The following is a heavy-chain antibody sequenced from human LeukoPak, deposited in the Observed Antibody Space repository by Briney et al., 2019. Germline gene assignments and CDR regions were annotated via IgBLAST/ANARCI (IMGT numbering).Heavy chain of an antibody. CDR3: ARVEMATIYYYYYYMDV. V-gene: IGHV4-59*11. Sequence: PSETLSLTCTVSGASISSHYWSWIRQPPGKGLEWIGYIYYSGSTNYNPSLKSRVTISVDTSKNQFSLKLSSVTAADTAVYYCARVEMATIYYYYYYMDVWDKGTTVTVSS. D-gene: IGHD5-24*01. CDR1: GASISSHY. J-gene: IGHJ6*03. CDR2: IYYSGST.